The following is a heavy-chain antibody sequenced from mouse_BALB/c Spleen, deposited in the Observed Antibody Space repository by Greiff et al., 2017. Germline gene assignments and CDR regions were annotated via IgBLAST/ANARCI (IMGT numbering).Heavy chain of an antibody. CDR1: GFTFNTYA. D-gene: IGHD1-2*01. CDR2: IRSKSNNYAT. Sequence: EVQGVESGGGLVQPKGSLKLSCAASGFTFNTYAMNWVRQAPGKGLEWVALIRSKSNNYATYYADSVKDRFTISRDDSQSMLYLQMNNLKTEDTAMYYCVRQGGRASLLRGMDYWGQGTSVTVSS. CDR3: VRQGGRASLLRGMDY. J-gene: IGHJ4*01. V-gene: IGHV10-1*02.